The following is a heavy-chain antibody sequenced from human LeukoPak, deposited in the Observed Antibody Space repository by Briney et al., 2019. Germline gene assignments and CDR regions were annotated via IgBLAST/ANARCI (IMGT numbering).Heavy chain of an antibody. CDR2: INHSGST. J-gene: IGHJ4*02. Sequence: PSDTLSLTCAVYGGSFGGYYWSWIRQPPGKGLEWIGEINHSGSTNYNPSLKSRVTISVDTSKNQFSLKLSSVTAADTAVYYCARGYHVVVVAAKADYFDYWGQGTLVTVSS. V-gene: IGHV4-34*01. CDR3: ARGYHVVVVAAKADYFDY. CDR1: GGSFGGYY. D-gene: IGHD2-15*01.